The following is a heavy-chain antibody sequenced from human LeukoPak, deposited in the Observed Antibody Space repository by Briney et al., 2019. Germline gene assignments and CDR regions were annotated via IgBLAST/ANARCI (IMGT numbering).Heavy chain of an antibody. CDR1: GYTFTGYY. D-gene: IGHD2-2*02. CDR3: AIWGYCSSTSCYRTGAFDI. J-gene: IGHJ3*02. Sequence: ASVKVSCKASGYTFTGYYMHWVRQAPGQGLEWMGWINPNSGGTNYAQNFQGRVTMTRDTSISTAYMELSRLRSDDTAVYYCAIWGYCSSTSCYRTGAFDIWGQGTMVTVSS. V-gene: IGHV1-2*02. CDR2: INPNSGGT.